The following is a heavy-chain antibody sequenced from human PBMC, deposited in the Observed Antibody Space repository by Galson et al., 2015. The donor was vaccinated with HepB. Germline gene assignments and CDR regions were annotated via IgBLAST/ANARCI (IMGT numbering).Heavy chain of an antibody. D-gene: IGHD3-16*01. CDR2: ISAYNGNT. J-gene: IGHJ6*02. V-gene: IGHV1-18*01. Sequence: SVKVSCKASDNTFSTHGFSWVRQTPRQGLEWMGWISAYNGNTYYAQKFRARVTMTAETSTNTVYLDLRSLSSDDTGVYYCARGGSHRGTFYFYDGMDVWGQGTTVTVSS. CDR1: DNTFSTHG. CDR3: ARGGSHRGTFYFYDGMDV.